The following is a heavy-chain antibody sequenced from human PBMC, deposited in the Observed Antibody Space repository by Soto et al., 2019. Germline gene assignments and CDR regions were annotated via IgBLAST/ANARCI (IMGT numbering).Heavy chain of an antibody. CDR1: GGSVSSGSYY. CDR3: ARVGGINWFDP. V-gene: IGHV4-61*01. J-gene: IGHJ5*02. D-gene: IGHD1-20*01. Sequence: SETLSLTCTVSGGSVSSGSYYWSWIRQPPGKGLECIGYIYYSGSTYYNPSLKSRVTISVDTSKNQFSLKLSSVTAADTAVYYCARVGGINWFDPWGQGTLVTVSS. CDR2: IYYSGST.